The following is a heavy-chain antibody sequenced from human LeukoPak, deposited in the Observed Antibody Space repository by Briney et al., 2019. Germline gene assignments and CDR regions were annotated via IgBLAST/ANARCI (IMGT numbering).Heavy chain of an antibody. CDR2: INPTHGGT. CDR3: AIVTTADGY. V-gene: IGHV1-2*02. CDR1: GYTFTAYY. J-gene: IGHJ4*02. D-gene: IGHD4-17*01. Sequence: ASVKVSFKASGYTFTAYYIHWVRQAPGQGLGWMGWINPTHGGTNYAQKFQGRVTMTRDASISTAYMEVGRLTSDDTAMYYCAIVTTADGYWGQGTLLTVSS.